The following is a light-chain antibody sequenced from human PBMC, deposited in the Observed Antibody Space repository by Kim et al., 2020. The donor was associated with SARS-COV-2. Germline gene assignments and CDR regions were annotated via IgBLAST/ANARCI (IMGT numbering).Light chain of an antibody. V-gene: IGLV3-21*04. CDR1: NIESKS. CDR2: YDN. J-gene: IGLJ1*01. Sequence: SYELTQPPSVSVAPGNTARITCGGNNIESKSVHWYQQKPGQAPLLVMYYDNTRPSGIPERFSGSNSGNTATLTITRVEAGDEADYYCQVWDGSRDHYVFATGTKVTV. CDR3: QVWDGSRDHYV.